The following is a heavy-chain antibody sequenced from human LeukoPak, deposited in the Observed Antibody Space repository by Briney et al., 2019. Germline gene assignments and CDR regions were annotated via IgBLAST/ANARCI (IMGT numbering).Heavy chain of an antibody. CDR2: IKQDGSEK. CDR3: TKGGYATSWYWIY. CDR1: GFTFSDNL. V-gene: IGHV3-7*03. Sequence: GGSLRLSCAASGFTFSDNLMTWVRQAPGKGLEWVATIKQDGSEKYYVDSVRGRFTISRVNAENSLFLQMNSLRTEYTAVYYCTKGGYATSWYWIYWGQGTLVTVSS. J-gene: IGHJ4*02. D-gene: IGHD2-2*01.